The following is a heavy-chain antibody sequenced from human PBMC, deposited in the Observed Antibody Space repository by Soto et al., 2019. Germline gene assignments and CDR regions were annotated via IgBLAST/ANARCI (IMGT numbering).Heavy chain of an antibody. Sequence: SETLSLTCAVYGGSFSGYYWSWIRQPPGKGLEWIGEINHSGSTNYNPSLKSRVTISVDTSKNQFSLKLSSVTAADTAVYYCARGRVTIFGVVGYYYMDVWGKGTTVTVS. J-gene: IGHJ6*03. V-gene: IGHV4-34*01. CDR2: INHSGST. D-gene: IGHD3-3*01. CDR1: GGSFSGYY. CDR3: ARGRVTIFGVVGYYYMDV.